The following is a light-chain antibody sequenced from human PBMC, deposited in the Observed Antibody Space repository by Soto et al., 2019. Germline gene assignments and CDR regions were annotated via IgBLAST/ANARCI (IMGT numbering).Light chain of an antibody. Sequence: EIVLTQSPGTLSLSPGERVTLSCRASQNINTKLAWYQQKPGQTPRLLISGASTRATEFPTRFSGDGSGTEFTLSVSSLQSEDFAVYYCQQYSDWPWTFGQGTKV. V-gene: IGKV3-15*01. CDR3: QQYSDWPWT. J-gene: IGKJ1*01. CDR1: QNINTK. CDR2: GAS.